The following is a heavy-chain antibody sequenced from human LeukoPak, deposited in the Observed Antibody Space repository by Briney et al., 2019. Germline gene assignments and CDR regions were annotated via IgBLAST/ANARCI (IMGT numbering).Heavy chain of an antibody. CDR2: ISSSGTYL. CDR3: ARLRYNWYPAGLDAFDI. J-gene: IGHJ3*02. D-gene: IGHD1-20*01. CDR1: GFTFSNYA. Sequence: GGSLRLSCAASGFTFSNYAMHWVRQAPGKGLEGVASISSSGTYLYYAESVKGRFTISRDNANDSLYLQMNSLTVDDTAVYYCARLRYNWYPAGLDAFDISGHRTIVTVSS. V-gene: IGHV3-21*01.